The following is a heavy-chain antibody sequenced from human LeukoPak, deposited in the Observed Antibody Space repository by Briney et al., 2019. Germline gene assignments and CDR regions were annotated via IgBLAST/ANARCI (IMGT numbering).Heavy chain of an antibody. CDR1: GFTFSSYG. J-gene: IGHJ4*02. CDR3: ARETLGYCSGGSCYSDY. D-gene: IGHD2-15*01. CDR2: IRYDGSNK. Sequence: GGSLRLSCAASGFTFSSYGMHWVRQAPGKGLEWVAFIRYDGSNKYYADSVKGRFTISRDNSKNTLYLQMNSLRAEDTAVYYCARETLGYCSGGSCYSDYWGQGTLVTVSS. V-gene: IGHV3-30*02.